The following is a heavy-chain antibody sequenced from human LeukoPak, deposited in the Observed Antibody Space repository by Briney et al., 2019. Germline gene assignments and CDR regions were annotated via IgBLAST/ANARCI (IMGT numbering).Heavy chain of an antibody. CDR3: AKETRDGYDY. D-gene: IGHD5-24*01. Sequence: PGGSLRLSCPAYGFTFSDYYMSWIRQAPGKGLEWVSYISSSGNDKYYADSVKGRFTISRDNAKNSLYLQMHSLRAEDTAVYYCAKETRDGYDYWGQGNLVTVYS. V-gene: IGHV3-11*01. J-gene: IGHJ4*02. CDR2: ISSSGNDK. CDR1: GFTFSDYY.